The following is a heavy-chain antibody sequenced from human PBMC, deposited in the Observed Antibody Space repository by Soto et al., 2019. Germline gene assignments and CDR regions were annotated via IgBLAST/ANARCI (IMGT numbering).Heavy chain of an antibody. V-gene: IGHV3-13*01. Sequence: PGGSLRLSCAASGFAFDDYTMHWVRQAPGKGLEWVSAIGTAGDTYYPGSVKGRFTISRENAKNSLYLQMNSLRAGDTAVYYCARGRPTRTRSSYDFWGGYYTTFGGYGMDVWGQGTTVTVSS. CDR1: GFAFDDYT. CDR2: IGTAGDT. J-gene: IGHJ6*02. D-gene: IGHD3-3*01. CDR3: ARGRPTRTRSSYDFWGGYYTTFGGYGMDV.